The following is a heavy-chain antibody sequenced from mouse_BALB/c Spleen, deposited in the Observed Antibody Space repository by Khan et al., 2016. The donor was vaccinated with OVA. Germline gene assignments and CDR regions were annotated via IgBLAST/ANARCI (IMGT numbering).Heavy chain of an antibody. CDR1: GYAFTNYL. CDR3: AREYGNWGDY. J-gene: IGHJ4*01. CDR2: INPGSGGT. V-gene: IGHV1-54*01. Sequence: QVQLKQSGAELVRPGTSVKVSCKASGYAFTNYLIEWVKQRPGQGLEWIGVINPGSGGTNYNEKFKGKATLNADKSYSTAYMQLSSLTSDDSAVYYCAREYGNWGDYWGQGTSVTVSS. D-gene: IGHD2-10*02.